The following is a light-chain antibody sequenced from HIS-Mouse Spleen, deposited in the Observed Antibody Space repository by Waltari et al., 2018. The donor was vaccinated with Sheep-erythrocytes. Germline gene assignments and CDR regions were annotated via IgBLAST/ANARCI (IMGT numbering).Light chain of an antibody. Sequence: AIRMTQSPSSLSASTGDRVTITCRASQGISSYLAWYQQKPGKAPKLLIYAASTLQSGVPSRFIVSGSGTDFTLTISCLQSEDFATYYCQQYYSYPYTFGQGTKLEIK. CDR3: QQYYSYPYT. CDR1: QGISSY. V-gene: IGKV1-8*01. J-gene: IGKJ2*01. CDR2: AAS.